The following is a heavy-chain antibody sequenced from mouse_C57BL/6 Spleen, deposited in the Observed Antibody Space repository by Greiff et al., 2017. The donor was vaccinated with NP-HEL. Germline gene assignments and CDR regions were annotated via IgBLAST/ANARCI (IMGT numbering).Heavy chain of an antibody. D-gene: IGHD2-2*01. V-gene: IGHV10-3*01. CDR2: IRSKSSNYAT. CDR1: GFTFNTYA. J-gene: IGHJ1*03. Sequence: EVMLVESGGGLVQPKGSLKLSCAASGFTFNTYAMHWVRQAPGKGLEWVARIRSKSSNYATYYADSVKDRFTISRDDSQSMLYLQMNNLKPAATAMYYCVREGVLLWFRTGYFDVWGTGTTVTVAS. CDR3: VREGVLLWFRTGYFDV.